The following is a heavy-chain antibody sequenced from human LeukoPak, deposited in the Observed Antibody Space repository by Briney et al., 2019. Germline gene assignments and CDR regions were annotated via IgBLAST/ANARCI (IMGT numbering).Heavy chain of an antibody. J-gene: IGHJ4*02. CDR1: GGSISSSSKN. Sequence: SETLSLTCTVSGGSISSSSKNWGWIRQPPGKGLEWIGSIYYSGSPYYNPSLKSRVTISVDTSKNQFFLKLSSVTAADTAVYYCAKPGSNSARVYFDDWGQGTPVTVSS. D-gene: IGHD3-10*01. CDR2: IYYSGSP. V-gene: IGHV4-39*01. CDR3: AKPGSNSARVYFDD.